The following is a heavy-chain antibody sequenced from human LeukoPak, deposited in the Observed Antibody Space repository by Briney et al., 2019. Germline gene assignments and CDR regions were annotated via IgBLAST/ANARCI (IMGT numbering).Heavy chain of an antibody. CDR2: ISWNSGSI. CDR1: GFTFDDYA. Sequence: GRSLRLSCAASGFTFDDYAMHWVRQAPGKGLEWVSGISWNSGSIGYADSVKGRFTISRDNAKNSLYLQMNSLRAEDTALCYCAKGDFWSGLLYYFDYWGQGTLVTVSS. CDR3: AKGDFWSGLLYYFDY. J-gene: IGHJ4*02. D-gene: IGHD3-3*01. V-gene: IGHV3-9*01.